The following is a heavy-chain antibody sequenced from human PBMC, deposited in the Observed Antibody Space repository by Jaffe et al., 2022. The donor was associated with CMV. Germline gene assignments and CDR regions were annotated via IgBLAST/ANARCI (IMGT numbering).Heavy chain of an antibody. CDR3: AREKTDIAAADH. CDR2: IYYSGST. D-gene: IGHD6-13*01. V-gene: IGHV4-59*01. CDR1: GGSISSYY. J-gene: IGHJ4*02. Sequence: QVQLQESGPGLVKPSETLSLTCTVSGGSISSYYWSWIRQPPGKGLEWIGYIYYSGSTNYNPSLKSRVTISVDTSKNQFSLKLSSVTAADTAVYYCAREKTDIAAADHWGQGTLVTVSS.